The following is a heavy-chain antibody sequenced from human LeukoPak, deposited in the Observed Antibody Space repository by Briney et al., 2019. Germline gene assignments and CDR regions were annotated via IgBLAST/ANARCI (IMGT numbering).Heavy chain of an antibody. CDR2: IYTSGST. CDR1: GGSISSGSYY. D-gene: IGHD2-21*01. J-gene: IGHJ4*02. Sequence: SQTLSLNCIVSGGSISSGSYYWSWIRQPAGKGLEWIGRIYTSGSTNYNPSLKSRVAISVDTSKNQFSLKLTSATAADTAVYYCARWHSHGRYFDYWGQGALVTVSS. CDR3: ARWHSHGRYFDY. V-gene: IGHV4-61*02.